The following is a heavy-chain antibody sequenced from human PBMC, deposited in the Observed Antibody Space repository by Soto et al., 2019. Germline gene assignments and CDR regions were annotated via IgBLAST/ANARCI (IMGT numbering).Heavy chain of an antibody. CDR1: GFTFSSYA. Sequence: GGSLRLSCAASGFTFSSYAMHWVRQAPGKGLEWVAVIWYDGSNKYYADSVKGRFTISRDNSKNTLYLQMNSLRAEDTAVYYCARDPSRGYSYGVYYYYGMDVWGQGT. CDR3: ARDPSRGYSYGVYYYYGMDV. V-gene: IGHV3-33*08. J-gene: IGHJ6*02. CDR2: IWYDGSNK. D-gene: IGHD5-18*01.